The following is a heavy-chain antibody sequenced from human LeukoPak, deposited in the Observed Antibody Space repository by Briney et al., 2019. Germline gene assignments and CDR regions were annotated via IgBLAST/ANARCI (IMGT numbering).Heavy chain of an antibody. CDR2: TSGSGGRT. CDR3: AKNGGSQCYSHLDS. Sequence: GGSLRLSCAASGFTFSSYAMSWVRQAPGKGLEWVSGTSGSGGRTYYAGSAKGRFTISRDNSKNTLYLQMNSLRVEDTAVYYCAKNGGSQCYSHLDSWGQGTLVTVSS. V-gene: IGHV3-23*01. D-gene: IGHD2-15*01. J-gene: IGHJ4*02. CDR1: GFTFSSYA.